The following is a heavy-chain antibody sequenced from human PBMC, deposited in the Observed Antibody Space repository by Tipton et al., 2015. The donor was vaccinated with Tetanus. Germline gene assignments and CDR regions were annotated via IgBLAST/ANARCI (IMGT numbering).Heavy chain of an antibody. D-gene: IGHD3-3*01. Sequence: SLRLSCPASGFSLSDTYMNWVRQAPGKGLEWVSSIGSTDYIYYADSVRGRFTVSRDNAKNSLYLQMNSLRAEDTAVYYCARGWDFWRGYGPTWVDPWGQGTLVTVSS. CDR1: GFSLSDTY. CDR2: IGSTDYI. CDR3: ARGWDFWRGYGPTWVDP. J-gene: IGHJ5*02. V-gene: IGHV3-69-1*01.